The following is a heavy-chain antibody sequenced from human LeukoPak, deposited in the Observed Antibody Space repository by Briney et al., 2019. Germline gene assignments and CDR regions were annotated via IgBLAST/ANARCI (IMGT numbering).Heavy chain of an antibody. Sequence: PGGSLRLSCAASGFTFSSYAMHWVRQAPGKGLEWVAVISYDGSNKYYADSVKGRFTISRDNSKNTLYLQMNSLRAEDTAVYYCARDGSRGNLVTAPDYWGQGTLVTVSS. CDR3: ARDGSRGNLVTAPDY. D-gene: IGHD2-21*02. V-gene: IGHV3-30*04. CDR2: ISYDGSNK. J-gene: IGHJ4*02. CDR1: GFTFSSYA.